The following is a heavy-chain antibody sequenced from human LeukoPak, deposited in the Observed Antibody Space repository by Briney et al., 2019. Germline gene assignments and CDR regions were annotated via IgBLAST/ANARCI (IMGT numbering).Heavy chain of an antibody. Sequence: PGGSLRLSCAASGFTVNSNYMNWVRQAPGKGLEWVSVVYSDDTTYYADSVKGRFTISRDNSKNTLYLQMNSLRAEDTAVYYCAKDLRRGVVAVAGTGFDYWGQGTLVTVSS. J-gene: IGHJ4*02. V-gene: IGHV3-53*05. CDR2: VYSDDTT. D-gene: IGHD6-19*01. CDR1: GFTVNSNY. CDR3: AKDLRRGVVAVAGTGFDY.